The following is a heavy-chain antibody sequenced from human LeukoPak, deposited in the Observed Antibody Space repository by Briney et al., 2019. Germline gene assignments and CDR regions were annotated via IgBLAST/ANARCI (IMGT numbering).Heavy chain of an antibody. V-gene: IGHV3-53*01. Sequence: GGSLRLSCAASGFTVSSNYMSWVRQAPGKGLEWVSVIYSGGSTYYADSVKGRFTISRDNSKNTLYLQMNSLRAEDTAVYYCAKYDSSGYYYWENPYYYYGMDVWGQGTTVTVSS. CDR3: AKYDSSGYYYWENPYYYYGMDV. CDR2: IYSGGST. CDR1: GFTVSSNY. D-gene: IGHD3-22*01. J-gene: IGHJ6*02.